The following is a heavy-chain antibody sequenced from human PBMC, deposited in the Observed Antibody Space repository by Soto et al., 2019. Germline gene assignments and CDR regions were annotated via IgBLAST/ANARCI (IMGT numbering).Heavy chain of an antibody. CDR2: ISYDGSIK. J-gene: IGHJ6*02. D-gene: IGHD5-18*01. Sequence: PXGALRVTCAASGFTFRGYCMHWVRQAPGRGLEWVALISYDGSIKYYADSVRGRFTISRDNSKNTLYLQMNSLRAEDTAVYYCANSEYSRYKNIDVWGQGTTVTVSS. CDR1: GFTFRGYC. V-gene: IGHV3-30*18. CDR3: ANSEYSRYKNIDV.